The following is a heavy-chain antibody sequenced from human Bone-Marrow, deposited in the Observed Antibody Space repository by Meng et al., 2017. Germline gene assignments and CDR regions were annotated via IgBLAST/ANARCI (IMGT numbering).Heavy chain of an antibody. J-gene: IGHJ5*01. V-gene: IGHV3-74*01. Sequence: EVQLVESGGGVVQPGGSLRLSCAASGFTFSSYWMHWVRQAPGKGLVWVSRMNEDGNTINYAGSVWGRFTISRDSARNTLYLQMDSPRAEDTAVYYCVRDFGGNSDSWGQGTLVTVSS. CDR1: GFTFSSYW. CDR3: VRDFGGNSDS. CDR2: MNEDGNTI. D-gene: IGHD2-15*01.